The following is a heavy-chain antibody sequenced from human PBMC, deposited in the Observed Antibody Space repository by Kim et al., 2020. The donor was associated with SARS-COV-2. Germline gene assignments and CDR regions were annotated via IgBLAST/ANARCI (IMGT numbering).Heavy chain of an antibody. CDR3: AREQGPYGSANDY. V-gene: IGHV3-30*04. CDR2: ISYDGSNK. D-gene: IGHD3-10*01. J-gene: IGHJ4*02. CDR1: GFTFSSYA. Sequence: GGSLRLSCAASGFTFSSYAMHWVRQAPGKGLEWVAVISYDGSNKYYADSVKGRFTISRDNSKNTLYLQMSSLRAEDTAVYYCAREQGPYGSANDYWGQGTLVTVSS.